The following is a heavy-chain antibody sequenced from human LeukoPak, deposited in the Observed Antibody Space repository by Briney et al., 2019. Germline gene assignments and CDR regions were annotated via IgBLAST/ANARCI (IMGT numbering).Heavy chain of an antibody. J-gene: IGHJ5*02. V-gene: IGHV1-69*13. CDR3: ARDHCSGGSCYSNNWFDP. CDR1: GGTFSSYA. D-gene: IGHD2-15*01. Sequence: GASVKVSCKASGGTFSSYAISWVRQAPGQGLEWMGGIIPIFGTANYAQKFQGRVTITADESTSTAYMELSSLRSEDTAVYYCARDHCSGGSCYSNNWFDPWGQGTLVTVSS. CDR2: IIPIFGTA.